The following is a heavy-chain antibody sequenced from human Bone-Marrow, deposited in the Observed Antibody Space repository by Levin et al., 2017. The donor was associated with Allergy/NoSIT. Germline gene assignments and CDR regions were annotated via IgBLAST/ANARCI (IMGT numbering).Heavy chain of an antibody. D-gene: IGHD3-10*01. CDR3: ARDLRYGSGSKYYFDY. Sequence: SQTLSLPCTVSGGSIRSGGYYWSWLRQHPGKGLEWIGYIYYSGSTYYNPSLKSRVTISVDTSKNQFSLKLSSVTAADTAVYYCARDLRYGSGSKYYFDYWGQGTLVTVSS. J-gene: IGHJ4*02. V-gene: IGHV4-31*03. CDR2: IYYSGST. CDR1: GGSIRSGGYY.